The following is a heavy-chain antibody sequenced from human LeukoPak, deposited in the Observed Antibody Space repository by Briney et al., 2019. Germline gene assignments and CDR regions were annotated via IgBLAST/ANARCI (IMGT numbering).Heavy chain of an antibody. V-gene: IGHV3-23*01. J-gene: IGHJ3*02. D-gene: IGHD4-17*01. Sequence: GGSLRLSCAASGFTFSSYAMSWVRQAPGKGLEWVSAISGSGGSTYYADSVKGRFTISRDNSKNTLYLQMNSLRAEDTAVYYCAKSLGGAVTTIFFAFDIWGQGTIVTVSS. CDR1: GFTFSSYA. CDR3: AKSLGGAVTTIFFAFDI. CDR2: ISGSGGST.